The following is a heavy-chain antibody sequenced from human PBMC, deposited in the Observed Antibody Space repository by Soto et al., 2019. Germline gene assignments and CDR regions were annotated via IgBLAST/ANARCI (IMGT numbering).Heavy chain of an antibody. CDR3: ARDQTEITTTGGGRIDR. CDR2: VSFDGSNK. Sequence: QVQLVESGGGVVQPGRSLRLSCAASGFTFSTHAMHWVRQAPGKGLECVAIVSFDGSNKYYADSVKGRFTISRDNSKNTVYLLMSGLTTEDPAVYYCARDQTEITTTGGGRIDRWGQGHGVSVSS. J-gene: IGHJ5*02. D-gene: IGHD1-1*01. CDR1: GFTFSTHA. V-gene: IGHV3-30-3*01.